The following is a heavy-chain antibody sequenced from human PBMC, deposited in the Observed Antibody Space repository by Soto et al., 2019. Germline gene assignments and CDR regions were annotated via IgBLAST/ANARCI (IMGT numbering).Heavy chain of an antibody. Sequence: EVQLLESGGGLVQPGGSLRLSCAASGFTFSSYAMSWVRQAPGKGLEWVSAISGSGGSTYYADSVKGRFTISRDNSKNTLYLQMNSLIAEDTAVYYCAKNRPVAYCGGDCYLGYYFDHWGQGTLVTVSS. CDR2: ISGSGGST. V-gene: IGHV3-23*01. CDR3: AKNRPVAYCGGDCYLGYYFDH. CDR1: GFTFSSYA. D-gene: IGHD2-21*02. J-gene: IGHJ4*02.